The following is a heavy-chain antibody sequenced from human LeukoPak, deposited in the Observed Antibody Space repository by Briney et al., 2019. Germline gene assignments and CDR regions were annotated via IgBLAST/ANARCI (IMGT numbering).Heavy chain of an antibody. V-gene: IGHV1-2*02. CDR2: INPNSGGT. J-gene: IGHJ6*03. CDR3: ARGNGYSSGWFRVVNYYYYMDV. Sequence: GASVKVSCKASGYTFTGYYMHWVRQAPGQGLEWMGWINPNSGGTNYAQKFQGRVTMTRDTSISTAYMELSRLRSDDTAVYCCARGNGYSSGWFRVVNYYYYMDVWGKGTTVTVSS. D-gene: IGHD6-19*01. CDR1: GYTFTGYY.